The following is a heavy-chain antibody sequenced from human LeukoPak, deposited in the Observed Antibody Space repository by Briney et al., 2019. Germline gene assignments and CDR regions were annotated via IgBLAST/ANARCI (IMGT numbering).Heavy chain of an antibody. Sequence: PGGSLRLSCAASGFTFSSCAMSWVRQAPGKGLEWVATFSGTSDNTYYPGSVKGRFTISRDNSKNTLFLQMNSLRAEDTAVYFCAKRAPYYFDYWGQGTLVTVAS. CDR3: AKRAPYYFDY. J-gene: IGHJ4*02. CDR2: FSGTSDNT. CDR1: GFTFSSCA. V-gene: IGHV3-23*01.